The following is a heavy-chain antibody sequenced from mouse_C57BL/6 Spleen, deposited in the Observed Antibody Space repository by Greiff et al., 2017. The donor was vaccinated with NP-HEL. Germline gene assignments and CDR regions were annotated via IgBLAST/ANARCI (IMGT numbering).Heavy chain of an antibody. Sequence: QVQLQQSGPELVKPGASAKISCKASGYAFSSSWMNWVKQRPGKGLEWIGRIYPGDGDTNYNGKFKGKATLTADKSSSTAYMQLSSLTSEDSAVYFCASGDYGSSPAWFAYWGQGTLVTVSA. V-gene: IGHV1-82*01. CDR1: GYAFSSSW. J-gene: IGHJ3*01. CDR2: IYPGDGDT. D-gene: IGHD1-1*01. CDR3: ASGDYGSSPAWFAY.